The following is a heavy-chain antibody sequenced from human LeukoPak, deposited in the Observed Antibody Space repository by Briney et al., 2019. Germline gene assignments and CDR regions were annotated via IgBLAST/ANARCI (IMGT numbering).Heavy chain of an antibody. CDR3: ARDREGIGLWMDY. D-gene: IGHD1-1*01. V-gene: IGHV1-46*01. CDR1: VYTSTRYF. CDR2: INPSGGST. J-gene: IGHJ4*02. Sequence: ASVRSSSAASVYTSTRYFIPWVRQAPGQGLEWMGIINPSGGSTSYAQKFQGRVTMTRDTSTSMVYMELTSLRSEDTAVYYCARDREGIGLWMDYWGQGTLVTVSS.